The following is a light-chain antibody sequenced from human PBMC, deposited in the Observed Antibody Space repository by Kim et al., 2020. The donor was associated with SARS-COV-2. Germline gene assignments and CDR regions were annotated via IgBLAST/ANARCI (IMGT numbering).Light chain of an antibody. Sequence: QPVLTQSPSASASLGASVNLTYTLNSGQNSYAIAWHQQQPGKCPRYLMRLTGDGRHNRGDGIPDRFSGSSSGAERYLPISSVQPEDEADYYCQTWGTGGVFGGGTKLTVL. J-gene: IGLJ3*02. CDR1: SGQNSYA. V-gene: IGLV4-69*01. CDR3: QTWGTGGV. CDR2: LTGDGRH.